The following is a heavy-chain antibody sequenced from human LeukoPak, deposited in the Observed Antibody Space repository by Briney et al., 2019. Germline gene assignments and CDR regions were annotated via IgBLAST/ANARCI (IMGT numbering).Heavy chain of an antibody. CDR1: GGSISSSSYY. D-gene: IGHD6-13*01. J-gene: IGHJ4*02. CDR2: IYYSGST. Sequence: SETLSLTCTVSGGSISSSSYYWGWIRQPPGKGLEWIGSIYYSGSTYYNPSLKSRVTISVDTSKNQFFLKLSSVTAADTAVYYCARLARIAAAGRSVDYWGQGTLVTVSS. CDR3: ARLARIAAAGRSVDY. V-gene: IGHV4-39*01.